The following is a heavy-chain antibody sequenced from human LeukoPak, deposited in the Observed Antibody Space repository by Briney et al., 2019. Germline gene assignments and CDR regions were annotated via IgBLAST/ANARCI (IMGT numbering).Heavy chain of an antibody. CDR1: GYSFTSYW. J-gene: IGHJ6*03. D-gene: IGHD6-6*01. Sequence: GEYLKIYCNGSGYSFTSYWIGWVSQMPGKGLEWMGIIYPGDSDTRYSPSFQGQVTISADKSISTAYLQWSSLKASDTAMYYCARHIAARPYRYYCYMDVWGKGTTVTVSS. V-gene: IGHV5-51*01. CDR2: IYPGDSDT. CDR3: ARHIAARPYRYYCYMDV.